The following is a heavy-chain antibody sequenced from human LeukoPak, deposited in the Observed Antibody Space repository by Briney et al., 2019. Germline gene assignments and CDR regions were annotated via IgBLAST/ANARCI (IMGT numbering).Heavy chain of an antibody. CDR3: ARAGDYGDYRYYYYYGMDV. Sequence: PGGSLRLSCAASGFTFSSYWMHWARQAPGKGLVWVSRINSDGSSTSYADSVKGRFTISRDNAKNTLYLQMNSLRAEDTAVYYCARAGDYGDYRYYYYYGMDVWGQGTTVTVSS. CDR2: INSDGSST. J-gene: IGHJ6*02. D-gene: IGHD4-17*01. CDR1: GFTFSSYW. V-gene: IGHV3-74*01.